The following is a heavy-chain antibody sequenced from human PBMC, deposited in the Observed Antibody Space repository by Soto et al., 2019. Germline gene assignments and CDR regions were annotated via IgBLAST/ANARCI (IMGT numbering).Heavy chain of an antibody. CDR2: IYHSGST. V-gene: IGHV4-30-2*01. J-gene: IGHJ5*02. CDR1: GGSISSGGYF. CDR3: ARVRGPYCGGECYPPTPNWFDP. D-gene: IGHD2-21*01. Sequence: QLQLQESGSGLVKPSQTLSLTCAVSGGSISSGGYFWSWIRQPPGKGLEWIGNIYHSGSTYYNPSLQRRVSISVDRSKNQFSLKLSSVTAAATAVYYCARVRGPYCGGECYPPTPNWFDPWGQGTLVTVS.